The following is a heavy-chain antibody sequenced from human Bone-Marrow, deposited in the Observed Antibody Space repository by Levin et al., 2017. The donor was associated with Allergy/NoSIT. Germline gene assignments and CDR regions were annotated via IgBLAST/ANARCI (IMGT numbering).Heavy chain of an antibody. CDR2: ISHDASNK. J-gene: IGHJ4*02. D-gene: IGHD3-16*01. CDR1: GFSFSAYP. CDR3: ARFPVLGRPLDY. V-gene: IGHV3-30-3*01. Sequence: QTGGSLRLSCAAFGFSFSAYPLHWVRQAPGKGLEWVAVISHDASNKFYADSVKGRFTISRDNSKNTMYLQMNSLRPDDTALYYCARFPVLGRPLDYWGQGTLVTVSS.